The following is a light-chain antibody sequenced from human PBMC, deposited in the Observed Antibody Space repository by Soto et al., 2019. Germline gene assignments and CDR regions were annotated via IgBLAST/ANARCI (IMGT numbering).Light chain of an antibody. J-gene: IGKJ1*01. CDR3: QQYYRYPRT. CDR2: AAS. V-gene: IGKV1-8*01. CDR1: QGISSY. Sequence: AIRMTQSPSSLSASTGDRVTITCRASQGISSYLACYQQKPGKAPKLLIYAASTLQSGVPSSFSGSGSGTEVTHTTSCMQSEDFSNYYYQQYYRYPRTFGQGTQVEIK.